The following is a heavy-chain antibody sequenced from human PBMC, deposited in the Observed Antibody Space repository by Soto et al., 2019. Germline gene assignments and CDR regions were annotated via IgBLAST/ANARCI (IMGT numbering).Heavy chain of an antibody. Sequence: HPGGSLRLSCAASGFTFSSYAMHWVRQAPGKGLEWVAVISYDGSNKYYADSVKGRFTISRDNSKNTLYLQMNSLRAEDTAVYYCARDKPITGTTIDYYYGIDVWGQGTTVTV. CDR2: ISYDGSNK. V-gene: IGHV3-30-3*01. CDR1: GFTFSSYA. CDR3: ARDKPITGTTIDYYYGIDV. D-gene: IGHD1-7*01. J-gene: IGHJ6*02.